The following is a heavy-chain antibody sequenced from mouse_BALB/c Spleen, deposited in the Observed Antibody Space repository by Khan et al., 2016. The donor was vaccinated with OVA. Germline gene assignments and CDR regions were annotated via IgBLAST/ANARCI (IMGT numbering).Heavy chain of an antibody. CDR2: ISSGGSYT. CDR3: TRLAYYYNSEGFAY. V-gene: IGHV5-6*01. Sequence: EVKLLESGGDLVKPGGSLKLSCAASGFTFSTYGMSWVRQTPDKRLEWVAAISSGGSYTYYPDSVKGRFTISRDNAKNTLNLQMSSLKSEDTAMYYCTRLAYYYNSEGFAYWGQGTLVTVSA. D-gene: IGHD1-1*01. J-gene: IGHJ3*01. CDR1: GFTFSTYG.